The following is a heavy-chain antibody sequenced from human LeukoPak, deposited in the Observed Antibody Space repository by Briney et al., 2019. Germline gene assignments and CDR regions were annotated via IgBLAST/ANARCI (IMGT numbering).Heavy chain of an antibody. V-gene: IGHV3-30-3*01. J-gene: IGHJ4*02. CDR3: ARDLSQWLLRGGFDY. CDR1: GFTFSSYA. Sequence: GGSLRLSCAASGFTFSSYAMHWVRQAPGKGLEWVAVISYDGSNKYYADSVKGRFTISRDNSKNTLYLQMNSLRAEDTAVYYCARDLSQWLLRGGFDYWGQEPLVTVSS. D-gene: IGHD6-19*01. CDR2: ISYDGSNK.